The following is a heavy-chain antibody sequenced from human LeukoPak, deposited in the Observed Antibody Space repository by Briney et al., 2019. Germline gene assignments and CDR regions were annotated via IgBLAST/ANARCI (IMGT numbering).Heavy chain of an antibody. Sequence: GGSLRLSCVASGITFGSYAMSWVRQAPGKGLEWVSAINGGADSTYYADSVKGRFTISRDNSKNTLFLQMNSLRVEDTAVYYCAKWGAQSGNYRVVDCWGRGTLVTVSS. D-gene: IGHD3-10*01. V-gene: IGHV3-23*01. CDR1: GITFGSYA. CDR3: AKWGAQSGNYRVVDC. CDR2: INGGADST. J-gene: IGHJ4*02.